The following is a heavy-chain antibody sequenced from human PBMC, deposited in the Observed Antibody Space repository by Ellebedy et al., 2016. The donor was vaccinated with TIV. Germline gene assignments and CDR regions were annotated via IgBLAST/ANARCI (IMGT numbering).Heavy chain of an antibody. CDR1: GYTFTGYY. Sequence: ASVKVSXXASGYTFTGYYMHWVRQAPGQGLEWMGWMNPNSGNTGYAQKFQGRVTLTTDTSTNTAYMELRSLRSDDTAVYYCARDLGIAAAGKLIGGMDVWGQGTTVTVSS. J-gene: IGHJ6*02. CDR3: ARDLGIAAAGKLIGGMDV. CDR2: MNPNSGNT. D-gene: IGHD6-13*01. V-gene: IGHV1-2*02.